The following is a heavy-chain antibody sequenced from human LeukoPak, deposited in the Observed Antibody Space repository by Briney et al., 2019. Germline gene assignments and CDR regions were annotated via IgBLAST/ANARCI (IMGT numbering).Heavy chain of an antibody. CDR3: ARELCFEGRGARTTDFDY. J-gene: IGHJ4*02. V-gene: IGHV3-21*01. CDR2: ISCSSNYI. D-gene: IGHD3-10*01. Sequence: GGSLRLSCAVSGYTFSSYSMNWVRQAPGKGLEWVSSISCSSNYIYYADSVKGRFTISRDNAKNSLYLQMNSLRAEDTAVYYCARELCFEGRGARTTDFDYWGQGTLVTVSS. CDR1: GYTFSSYS.